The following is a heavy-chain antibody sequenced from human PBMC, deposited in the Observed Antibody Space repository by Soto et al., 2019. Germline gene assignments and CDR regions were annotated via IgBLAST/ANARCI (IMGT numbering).Heavy chain of an antibody. J-gene: IGHJ6*02. CDR1: GFTFSSYA. CDR2: ISYDGSNK. D-gene: IGHD5-18*01. V-gene: IGHV3-30-3*01. Sequence: QVQLVESGGGVVQPGRSLRLSCAASGFTFSSYAMHWVRQAPGKGLEWVAVISYDGSNKYYADSVKGRFTISRDNSKNTLYLQMNSMRAEATAVYFCARDLRLGYSYGYFVDYYYYGIDVWGQGTTVTVSS. CDR3: ARDLRLGYSYGYFVDYYYYGIDV.